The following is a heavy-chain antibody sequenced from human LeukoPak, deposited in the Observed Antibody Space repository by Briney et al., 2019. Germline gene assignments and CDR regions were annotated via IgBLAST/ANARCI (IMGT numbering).Heavy chain of an antibody. CDR2: ISSSSSTI. J-gene: IGHJ5*02. Sequence: GGSLRLSCAASGFTFSSYSMNWVRQAPGKGLEWVSYISSSSSTIYYADSVKGRFTISRDNAKNSLYLQMNSLRAEDTAVYYCAMFGLVAAIDAWGQGTLVTVSS. CDR1: GFTFSSYS. D-gene: IGHD5-12*01. CDR3: AMFGLVAAIDA. V-gene: IGHV3-48*01.